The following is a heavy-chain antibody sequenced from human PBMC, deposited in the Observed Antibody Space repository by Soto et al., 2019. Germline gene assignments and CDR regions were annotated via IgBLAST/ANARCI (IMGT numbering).Heavy chain of an antibody. Sequence: QVQLVQSGAEVKKPGASVKVSCKASGYTFTSYDINWVRQATGQGLEWMGWMNPNSGNTGYAQKFQSIVTMTRNTYISTAYMELSSLRSEYTAVYYYARGNPQNIVVVVAANDYWGQGTLVTVSS. D-gene: IGHD2-15*01. CDR3: ARGNPQNIVVVVAANDY. V-gene: IGHV1-8*01. J-gene: IGHJ4*02. CDR2: MNPNSGNT. CDR1: GYTFTSYD.